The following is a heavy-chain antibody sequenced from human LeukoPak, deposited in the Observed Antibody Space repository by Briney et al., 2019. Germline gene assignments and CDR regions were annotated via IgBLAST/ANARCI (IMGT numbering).Heavy chain of an antibody. CDR1: GFTFSSHA. D-gene: IGHD6-19*01. CDR2: ISSSGGTT. CDR3: VKDHGYSSGWYVRGFDY. Sequence: GGSLRLSCSASGFTFSSHAMHWVRQAPGKGLEYVSAISSSGGTTYYADSVKGRFTISRDNSKNTLYLQMSNLRPEDTAVYYCVKDHGYSSGWYVRGFDYWGQGTLVTVSS. J-gene: IGHJ4*02. V-gene: IGHV3-64D*06.